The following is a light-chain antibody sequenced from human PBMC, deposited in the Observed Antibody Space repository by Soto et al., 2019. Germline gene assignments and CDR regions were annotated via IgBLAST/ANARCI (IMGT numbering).Light chain of an antibody. CDR3: CSYAGSHTWV. J-gene: IGLJ3*02. CDR1: SSDVGSYNL. CDR2: EVN. Sequence: QSALTQPASVSGSPGQSITISCTGTSSDVGSYNLVSWYQQHPGKAPKLIIYEVNKRPSGVSTRFSGSKSGNTASLTISGLQAEDEVDYYCCSYAGSHTWVFGGGTQLTVL. V-gene: IGLV2-23*02.